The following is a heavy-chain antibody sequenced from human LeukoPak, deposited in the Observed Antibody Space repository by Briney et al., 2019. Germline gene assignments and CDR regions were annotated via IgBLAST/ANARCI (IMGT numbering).Heavy chain of an antibody. J-gene: IGHJ4*02. V-gene: IGHV3-11*04. CDR3: ARDHVVPGLVFDH. D-gene: IGHD3-10*01. CDR1: GFTFSDHY. Sequence: PGGSLRLSCASPGFTFSDHYMSWIRQAPGKGLEWVSKIGLGGSTIEYAESVKGRFTISRDDAKKSLYLQMSGLRAEDTAVYYCARDHVVPGLVFDHWGQGTRVSVSS. CDR2: IGLGGSTI.